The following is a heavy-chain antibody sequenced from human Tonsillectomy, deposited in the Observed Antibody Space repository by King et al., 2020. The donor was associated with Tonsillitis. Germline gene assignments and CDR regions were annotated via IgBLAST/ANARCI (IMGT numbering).Heavy chain of an antibody. V-gene: IGHV7-4-1*01. Sequence: QLVQSGSELKKPGASGKVCCKASGYTFSSYAINWVXXAPGRGLEXXGXXXTXTGXXTXXXGFXGRFXFSLDXSLTTAYLQIYSLKTEDTAVYYCARTDRDGYNFHWLDPWGQGTLITVSS. D-gene: IGHD5-24*01. CDR2: XXTXTGXX. CDR1: GYTFSSYA. J-gene: IGHJ5*02. CDR3: ARTDRDGYNFHWLDP.